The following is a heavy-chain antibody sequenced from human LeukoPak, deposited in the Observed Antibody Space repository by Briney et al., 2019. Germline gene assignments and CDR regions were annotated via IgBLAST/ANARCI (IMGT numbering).Heavy chain of an antibody. D-gene: IGHD3-22*01. CDR2: IIPIFGTA. J-gene: IGHJ6*03. CDR3: ARQRPPDSSGYYRKLQYYYYMDV. V-gene: IGHV1-69*13. Sequence: SVKVSCKASGGTFSSYAISWVRQAPGQGLEWMGGIIPIFGTANYAQKFQGRVTITADESTSTAYMELSSLRSEDTAVYYCARQRPPDSSGYYRKLQYYYYMDVWGKGTTVTISS. CDR1: GGTFSSYA.